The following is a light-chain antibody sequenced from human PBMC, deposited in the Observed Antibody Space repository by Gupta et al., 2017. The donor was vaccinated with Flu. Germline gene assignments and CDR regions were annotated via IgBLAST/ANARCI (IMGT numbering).Light chain of an antibody. J-gene: IGKJ1*01. CDR1: QGISSY. Sequence: AIRMTQSPSSFSASTGDRVTITCRASQGISSYLAWYQKKPGKAPKLLIYAASTLQSGVPSRFSGSGSGTDFTLTISCLQSEDFATYYCQQYYSYPRTFGQGTKVEI. CDR2: AAS. V-gene: IGKV1-8*01. CDR3: QQYYSYPRT.